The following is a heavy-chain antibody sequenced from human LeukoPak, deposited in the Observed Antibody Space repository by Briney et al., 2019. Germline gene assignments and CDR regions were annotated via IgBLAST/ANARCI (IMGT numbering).Heavy chain of an antibody. D-gene: IGHD2-21*01. V-gene: IGHV1-8*01. Sequence: GASVNVSCKASGYTFTSYDFNWVRQATGQRPEWMGWMSPNSGDTGYAQKFQDRVTMTRNTSISTAYMELSSLRSEDTAVYYCAVCGAYCGGVGYWGQGTLVTVSS. CDR3: AVCGAYCGGVGY. CDR2: MSPNSGDT. J-gene: IGHJ4*02. CDR1: GYTFTSYD.